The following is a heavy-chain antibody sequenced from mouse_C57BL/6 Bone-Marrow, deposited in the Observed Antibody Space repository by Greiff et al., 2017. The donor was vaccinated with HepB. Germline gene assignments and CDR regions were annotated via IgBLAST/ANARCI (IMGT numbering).Heavy chain of an antibody. D-gene: IGHD2-2*01. J-gene: IGHJ4*01. Sequence: EVQLQQSGPELVKPGASVKISCKASGYTFTDYYMNWVKQSHGKSIEWIGDINPNNGGTRYNQKFKGKATLTVDKSSSTAYMELRSLTSEDSAVYYCARGGYMDYWGQGTSVTVSS. CDR2: INPNNGGT. V-gene: IGHV1-26*01. CDR1: GYTFTDYY. CDR3: ARGGYMDY.